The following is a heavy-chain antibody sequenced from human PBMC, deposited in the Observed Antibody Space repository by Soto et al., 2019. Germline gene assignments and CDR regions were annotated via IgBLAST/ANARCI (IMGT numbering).Heavy chain of an antibody. Sequence: SETLSLTCTASGGSISSYYWSWIRQPPGKGLEWIGYIYYSGSTNYNPSLKSRVTISVDTSKNQFSLKLSSVTAADTAVYYCASLVKESYGSGSYTHYYYYYGMDVWGQGTTVTVSS. CDR1: GGSISSYY. V-gene: IGHV4-59*08. J-gene: IGHJ6*02. CDR2: IYYSGST. CDR3: ASLVKESYGSGSYTHYYYYYGMDV. D-gene: IGHD3-10*01.